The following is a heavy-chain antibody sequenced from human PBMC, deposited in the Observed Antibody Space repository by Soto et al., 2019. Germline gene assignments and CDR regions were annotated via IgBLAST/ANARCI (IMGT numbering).Heavy chain of an antibody. Sequence: SVKVSCKASGGTFSRHPISWVRQAPGQGLEWMGGIIPFSDTTNYAQKFQGRVTISADESTSTAYMELSSLRSDDTAVYYCTREGYKYGRPANFDSWGQGTLVTVSS. V-gene: IGHV1-69*13. CDR2: IIPFSDTT. CDR1: GGTFSRHP. J-gene: IGHJ4*02. CDR3: TREGYKYGRPANFDS. D-gene: IGHD5-18*01.